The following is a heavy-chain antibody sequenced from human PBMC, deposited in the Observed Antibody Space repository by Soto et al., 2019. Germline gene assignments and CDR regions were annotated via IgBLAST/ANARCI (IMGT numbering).Heavy chain of an antibody. CDR1: GGSISSYY. CDR2: IYYSGST. CDR3: ARGENYDYIWGSYRPTYYFDY. V-gene: IGHV4-59*08. Sequence: QVQLQESGPGLVKPSETLSLTCTVSGGSISSYYWSWIRQPPGKGLEWIGYIYYSGSTNYNPSLKIRVTISVDTSKNQFSLKLSSVTAADTAVYYCARGENYDYIWGSYRPTYYFDYWGQGTLVTVSS. J-gene: IGHJ4*02. D-gene: IGHD3-16*02.